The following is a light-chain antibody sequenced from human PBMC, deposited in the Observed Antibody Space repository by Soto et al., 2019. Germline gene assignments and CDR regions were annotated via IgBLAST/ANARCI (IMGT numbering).Light chain of an antibody. CDR3: QQYDSNYPLR. V-gene: IGKV1-5*03. Sequence: EILMSHAPATLSISIFYIATITYRASQSSSSWLVWYQQKPGKAPTRLIYKASGLENGVHSRFSGSGSWTDFTLTISSWQPDDFAADYCQQYDSNYPLRFCGGSKVDI. CDR1: QSSSSW. CDR2: KAS. J-gene: IGKJ4*01.